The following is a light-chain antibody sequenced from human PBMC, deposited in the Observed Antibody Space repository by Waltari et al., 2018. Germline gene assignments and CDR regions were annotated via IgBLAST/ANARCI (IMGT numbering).Light chain of an antibody. Sequence: RACQGVPRRILAGYQHKPGQAPRLLIYGASSRAAGIPDRFSGSGSGTDFTLTISRLEPEDCAVYYCQQYGSSVLYTFGQGTKLEIK. V-gene: IGKV3-20*01. J-gene: IGKJ2*01. CDR1: QGVPRRI. CDR2: GAS. CDR3: QQYGSSVLYT.